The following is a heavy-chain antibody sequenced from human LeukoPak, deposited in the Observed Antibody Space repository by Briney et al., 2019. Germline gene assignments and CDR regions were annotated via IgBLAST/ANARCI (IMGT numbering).Heavy chain of an antibody. D-gene: IGHD3-22*01. CDR2: IYYSGST. Sequence: SETLSLTCTVSGGSISSYYWSWIRQPPGKGLEWIGYIYYSGSTNYNPSLKSRVTISVDTSKNQFSLKLSSVTAADTAVYYCALGYDSSGYYAQYFQHWGQGTLVTVSS. CDR1: GGSISSYY. CDR3: ALGYDSSGYYAQYFQH. V-gene: IGHV4-59*12. J-gene: IGHJ1*01.